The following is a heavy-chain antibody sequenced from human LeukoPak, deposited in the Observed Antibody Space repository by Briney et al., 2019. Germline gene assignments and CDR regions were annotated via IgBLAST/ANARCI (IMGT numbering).Heavy chain of an antibody. J-gene: IGHJ4*02. V-gene: IGHV3-49*04. CDR1: GFTFGDHT. Sequence: PGGSLRLSCTGSGFTFGDHTMNWVRQAPGKGLEWVGFIRTKPYGGAPEYAASVAGRFTISRDDSRGIAYLQMNSLKIEDTAVYFCTRGRIGYCSGTSCYLDSWGQGTLVTVS. D-gene: IGHD2-2*01. CDR2: IRTKPYGGAP. CDR3: TRGRIGYCSGTSCYLDS.